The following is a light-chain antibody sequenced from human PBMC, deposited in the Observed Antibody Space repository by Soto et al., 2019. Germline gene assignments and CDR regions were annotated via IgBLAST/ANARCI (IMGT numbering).Light chain of an antibody. CDR2: DAS. J-gene: IGKJ1*01. V-gene: IGKV3-20*01. CDR3: QQYGSSGT. Sequence: EFVLTQSPGTLSLSPVERATLSGMASQTVRNNYLAWYQQKPGQAPRLLIYDASSRATGIPDRFSGGGSGTDFTLTISRLEPEDFAMYYCQQYGSSGTFGQGTKVDIK. CDR1: QTVRNNY.